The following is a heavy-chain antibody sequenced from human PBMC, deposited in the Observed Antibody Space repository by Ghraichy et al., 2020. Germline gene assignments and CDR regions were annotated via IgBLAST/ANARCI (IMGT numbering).Heavy chain of an antibody. Sequence: GGSLRLSCAASGFTFSNYAMTWVRQAPGKGLEWVSSISDSGSGTYYADSVKGRVTISRDNSKNTLYPHINSPRVEDTAVYFCAKNLGMRGVGATLDYWGQGTTVTVSS. J-gene: IGHJ4*02. CDR3: AKNLGMRGVGATLDY. CDR1: GFTFSNYA. D-gene: IGHD1-26*01. V-gene: IGHV3-23*01. CDR2: ISDSGSGT.